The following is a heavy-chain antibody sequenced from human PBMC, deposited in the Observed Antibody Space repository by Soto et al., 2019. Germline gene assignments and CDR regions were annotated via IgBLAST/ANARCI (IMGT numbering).Heavy chain of an antibody. CDR3: TTARRYSSSWYYYYYGMDV. CDR1: GFTFSNAW. D-gene: IGHD6-13*01. CDR2: IKSKTDGGTT. V-gene: IGHV3-15*07. Sequence: EVQLVESGGGLVKPGGSLRLSCAASGFTFSNAWMNWVRQAPGKGLEWVGRIKSKTDGGTTDYAAPVKGRFTISRDDSKNTLYLQMSRLKTEDTAVYYCTTARRYSSSWYYYYYGMDVWGQGTTVTVSS. J-gene: IGHJ6*02.